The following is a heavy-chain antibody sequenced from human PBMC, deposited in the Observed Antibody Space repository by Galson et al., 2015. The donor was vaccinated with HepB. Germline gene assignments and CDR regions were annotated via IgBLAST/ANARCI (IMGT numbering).Heavy chain of an antibody. V-gene: IGHV1-2*02. CDR3: TRGGGRYHVDY. CDR2: ISPKYGGT. J-gene: IGHJ4*02. Sequence: SVTVSCKASGSSLSDHTIHWVRQAPGQGLEWMGWISPKYGGTKNAQKFQGRVTMTRDTSISTAYMELSSLGSDDTAVYYCTRGGGRYHVDYWGQGTLVTVSS. CDR1: GSSLSDHT. D-gene: IGHD2-15*01.